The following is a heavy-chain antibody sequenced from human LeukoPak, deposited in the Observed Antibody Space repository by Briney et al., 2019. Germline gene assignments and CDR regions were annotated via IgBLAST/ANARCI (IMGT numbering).Heavy chain of an antibody. Sequence: GGSRRLSWPAAGFTLVSYGMHWVRQAPGKGLEWVAVIWYDGSNKYYADSVKGRFTISRDNSKNTLYLQMNSLRAEDTAVYYCAKDVSGGLDYWGQGTLVTVSS. CDR3: AKDVSGGLDY. J-gene: IGHJ4*02. D-gene: IGHD6-25*01. V-gene: IGHV3-33*06. CDR2: IWYDGSNK. CDR1: GFTLVSYG.